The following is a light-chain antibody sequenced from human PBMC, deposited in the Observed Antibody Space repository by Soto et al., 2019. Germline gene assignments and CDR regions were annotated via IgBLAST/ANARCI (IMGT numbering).Light chain of an antibody. CDR2: DAS. V-gene: IGKV3-20*01. Sequence: EIVLTQSPGTLSLSPGERATLSCRASQSVSSSYLAWYQQKPGQAPRLLIYDASSRATGIPDRFSGSGSGTDFTLTISRLEPEDFAVYYCQQYGNSPFAFGPGTKVDIK. J-gene: IGKJ3*01. CDR1: QSVSSSY. CDR3: QQYGNSPFA.